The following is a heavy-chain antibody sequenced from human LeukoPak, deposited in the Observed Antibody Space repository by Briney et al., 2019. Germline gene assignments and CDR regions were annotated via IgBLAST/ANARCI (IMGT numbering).Heavy chain of an antibody. Sequence: GGSLRLSCVASGFIFNNYAMHWVRQAPGKGLEWVSTINGNGAATYYADSFKGRFLISRDDSKSTVYLRMNKLRVEDSGLYYCANGLAASGNFLLRDYYYFIDVWGKGTTVIVS. CDR3: ANGLAASGNFLLRDYYYFIDV. CDR1: GFIFNNYA. D-gene: IGHD3/OR15-3a*01. V-gene: IGHV3-23*01. J-gene: IGHJ6*03. CDR2: INGNGAAT.